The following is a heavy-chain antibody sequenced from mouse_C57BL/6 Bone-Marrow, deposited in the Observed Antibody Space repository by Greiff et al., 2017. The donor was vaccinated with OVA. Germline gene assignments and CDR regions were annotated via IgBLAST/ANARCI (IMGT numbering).Heavy chain of an antibody. D-gene: IGHD3-2*02. Sequence: VQLQQPGAELVRPGSSVKLSCKASGYTFTSYWMHWVKQRPIQGLEWIGNIDPSDSETHYNQKFKDKATLTVDKSSSTAYMQLSSLTSEDSAVYYSAKGDSSGYVPFAYWGQGTLVTVAA. CDR2: IDPSDSET. CDR3: AKGDSSGYVPFAY. J-gene: IGHJ3*01. CDR1: GYTFTSYW. V-gene: IGHV1-52*01.